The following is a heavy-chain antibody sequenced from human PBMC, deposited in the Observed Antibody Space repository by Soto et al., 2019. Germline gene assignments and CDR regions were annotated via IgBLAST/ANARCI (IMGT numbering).Heavy chain of an antibody. Sequence: QVQLQESGPGLVKPSQTLSLTCTVSGGSISSGDYYWSWIRQPPGKGLEWIGYIYYSGTTYYNPSLKSRVTISVDTSKNQCSLKLSSVTAADTAVYYCARDPESSDDAFDIWGQGTMVTVSS. CDR3: ARDPESSDDAFDI. CDR1: GGSISSGDYY. D-gene: IGHD6-6*01. CDR2: IYYSGTT. J-gene: IGHJ3*02. V-gene: IGHV4-30-4*01.